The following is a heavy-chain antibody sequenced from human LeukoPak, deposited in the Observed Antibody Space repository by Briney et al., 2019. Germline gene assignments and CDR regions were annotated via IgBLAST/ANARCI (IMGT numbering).Heavy chain of an antibody. CDR2: IYYSGST. CDR3: ARVPDCSSTSCYNDAFDI. Sequence: SETLSLTCTVSGGSISSYYWSWIRQPPGKGLEWIAYIYYSGSTNYNPSLKSRVTISVDTSKNQFSLKLSSVTAADTAVYYCARVPDCSSTSCYNDAFDIWGQGTMVTVSS. D-gene: IGHD2-2*02. J-gene: IGHJ3*02. V-gene: IGHV4-59*01. CDR1: GGSISSYY.